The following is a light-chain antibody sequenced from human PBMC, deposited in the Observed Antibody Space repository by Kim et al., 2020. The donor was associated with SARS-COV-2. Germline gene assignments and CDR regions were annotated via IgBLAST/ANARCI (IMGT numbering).Light chain of an antibody. CDR1: QSISTW. CDR3: QHYNSFLWT. Sequence: ASVGDRVTSTCRASQSISTWLAWYQQSPGKAPKLLIYDASILESGVPSRFSGSGSGTEFTLTISSLQPDDFATYYCQHYNSFLWTFGQGTKVDIK. J-gene: IGKJ1*01. CDR2: DAS. V-gene: IGKV1-5*01.